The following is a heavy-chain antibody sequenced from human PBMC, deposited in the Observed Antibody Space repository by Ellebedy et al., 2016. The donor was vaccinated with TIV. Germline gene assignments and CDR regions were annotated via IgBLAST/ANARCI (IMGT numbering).Heavy chain of an antibody. CDR2: IYYSGST. D-gene: IGHD3-22*01. J-gene: IGHJ5*02. CDR3: ARVGVYYDSSGFDP. CDR1: GGSISSSSHY. V-gene: IGHV4-61*05. Sequence: SETLSLXXTVSGGSISSSSHYWGWIRQPPGKGLEWIGYIYYSGSTNYNPSLKSRVTISVDTSKNQFSLKLSSVTAADTAVYYCARVGVYYDSSGFDPWGQGTLVTVSS.